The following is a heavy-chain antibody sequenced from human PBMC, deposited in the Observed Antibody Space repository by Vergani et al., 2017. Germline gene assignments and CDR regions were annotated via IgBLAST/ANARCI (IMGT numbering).Heavy chain of an antibody. CDR2: ISGSGGST. V-gene: IGHV3-23*01. D-gene: IGHD3-22*01. CDR3: AKRAMIVREPQGNPGAFDN. Sequence: EVQLLESGGGLVQPGGSLRLSCAASGFTFSSYAMSWVRQAPGKGLGWVSAISGSGGSTYYADSVKGRFTISRDNSNNTLYLQMTSLRAEDTAVYYCAKRAMIVREPQGNPGAFDNWGQGTMVTVSS. CDR1: GFTFSSYA. J-gene: IGHJ3*02.